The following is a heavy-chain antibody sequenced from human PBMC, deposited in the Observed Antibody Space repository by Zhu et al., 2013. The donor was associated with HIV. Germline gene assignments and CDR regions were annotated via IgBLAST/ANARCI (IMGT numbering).Heavy chain of an antibody. J-gene: IGHJ4*02. D-gene: IGHD6-19*01. V-gene: IGHV1-69*12. CDR1: GGTFSSYA. CDR3: ARSAWYGLGDF. Sequence: QVQLVQSGAEVKKPGSSVKVSCKASGGTFSSYAISWVRQAPGQGLEWMGGIVPTFGSANYAQKFQGRVTITADESTSTAYMALSSLTSEDTALYYCARSAWYGLGDFWGQGTLVTVSS. CDR2: IVPTFGSA.